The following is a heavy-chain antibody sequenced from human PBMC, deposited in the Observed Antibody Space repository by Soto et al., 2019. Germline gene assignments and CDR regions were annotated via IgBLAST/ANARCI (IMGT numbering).Heavy chain of an antibody. CDR3: AHIVVAGLGYYFDY. J-gene: IGHJ4*02. D-gene: IGHD6-19*01. CDR1: GFSLSSTRMA. V-gene: IGHV2-5*02. Sequence: QITLKVSGPTLVKPTQTLTLTCTFSGFSLSSTRMAVGWIRQPPGKALEWLALIYWDDDKRYSPFLKSRLTITKDTSKNQVVLTMSNMDLVDTARYYCAHIVVAGLGYYFDYWGQGTLVTVSS. CDR2: IYWDDDK.